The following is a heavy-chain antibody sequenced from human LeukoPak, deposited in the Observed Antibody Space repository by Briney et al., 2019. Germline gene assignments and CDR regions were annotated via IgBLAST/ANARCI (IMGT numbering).Heavy chain of an antibody. D-gene: IGHD1-7*01. CDR1: GYSFSSCS. CDR2: ISGYNGNT. Sequence: ASVKVSCKASGYSFSSCSISWVRQAAGQGLEWVGWISGYNGNTNYAQKFQGRVTLTTDTSTSTAYMELRSLRSDDTAIYYCARGLNWNYDLGWVAPWGQGTLVAVSS. J-gene: IGHJ5*02. V-gene: IGHV1-18*01. CDR3: ARGLNWNYDLGWVAP.